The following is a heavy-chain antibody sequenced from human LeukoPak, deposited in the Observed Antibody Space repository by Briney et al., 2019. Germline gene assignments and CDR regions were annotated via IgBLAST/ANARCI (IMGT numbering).Heavy chain of an antibody. D-gene: IGHD3-9*01. J-gene: IGHJ4*02. Sequence: GGSLRLSCAASGFTFSSYAMSWVRQAPGKGLEWVSAISGSGGSTYYADSVKGRFTISRDNSKNTLYLQMNSLRAGDTAVYYCAKSGYDILTGYYGYWGQGTLVTVSS. V-gene: IGHV3-23*01. CDR1: GFTFSSYA. CDR2: ISGSGGST. CDR3: AKSGYDILTGYYGY.